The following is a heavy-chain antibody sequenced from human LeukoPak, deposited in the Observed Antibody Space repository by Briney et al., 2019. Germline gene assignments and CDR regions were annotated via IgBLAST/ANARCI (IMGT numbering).Heavy chain of an antibody. D-gene: IGHD4-17*01. V-gene: IGHV4-59*01. CDR2: IYYSGST. CDR1: GGSFSGYY. Sequence: SETLSLTCAVYGGSFSGYYWSWIRQPPGKGLEWIGYIYYSGSTNYNPSLKSRVTISVDTSKNQFSLKLSSVTAADTAVYYCAKTTTVTSWFDPWGQGTLVTVSS. J-gene: IGHJ5*02. CDR3: AKTTTVTSWFDP.